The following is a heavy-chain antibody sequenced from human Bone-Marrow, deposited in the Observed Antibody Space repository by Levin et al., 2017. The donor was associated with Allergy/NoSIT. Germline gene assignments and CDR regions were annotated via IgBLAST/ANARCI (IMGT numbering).Heavy chain of an antibody. CDR1: GYTFTSYA. J-gene: IGHJ4*02. CDR3: AKLLPSDY. CDR2: INTGNGNT. V-gene: IGHV1-3*04. Sequence: GESLKISCKASGYTFTSYAIHWVRQAPGQRLECMGWINTGNGNTKYSQKFQGRVTITRDSSASTAYMQLSSLRSEDTAVYYCAKLLPSDYWGQGTLVTVSS. D-gene: IGHD3-22*01.